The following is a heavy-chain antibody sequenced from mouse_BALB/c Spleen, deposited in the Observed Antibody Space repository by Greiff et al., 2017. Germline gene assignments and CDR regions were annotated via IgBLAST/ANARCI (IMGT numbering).Heavy chain of an antibody. CDR3: ARSPGGSNYGGYFDV. D-gene: IGHD2-5*01. CDR2: ISTYYGNT. J-gene: IGHJ1*01. CDR1: GYTFTDYA. V-gene: IGHV1-67*01. Sequence: QVQLQQSGPELVRPGVSVKISCKGSGYTFTDYAMHWVKQSHAKSLEWIGVISTYYGNTNYNQKFKGKATMTVDKSYSTAYMELARLTSEDSAIYYCARSPGGSNYGGYFDVWGAGTTVTVSS.